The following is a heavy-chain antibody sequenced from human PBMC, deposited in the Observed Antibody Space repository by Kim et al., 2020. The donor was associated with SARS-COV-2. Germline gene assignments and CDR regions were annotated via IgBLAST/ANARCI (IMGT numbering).Heavy chain of an antibody. CDR2: YSGSN. V-gene: IGHV4-59*01. D-gene: IGHD1-26*01. Sequence: YSGSNNYNPSLKSRVTISVDTSKNKFSLKLSSVTAADTAVYYCARDIGSYWGQGTLVTVSS. CDR3: ARDIGSY. J-gene: IGHJ4*02.